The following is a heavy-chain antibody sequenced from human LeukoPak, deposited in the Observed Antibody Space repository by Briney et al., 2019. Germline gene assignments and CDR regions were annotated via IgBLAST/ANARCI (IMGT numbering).Heavy chain of an antibody. CDR1: GYTFTSYG. CDR3: ATLGSPSKRLLPFDY. J-gene: IGHJ4*02. CDR2: ISAYNGNT. V-gene: IGHV1-18*01. Sequence: ASVKVSCKASGYTFTSYGISWVRQAPGQGLEWMGWISAYNGNTNYAQKLQGRVTMTTDTSTSTAYMELSSLRSEDTAVYYCATLGSPSKRLLPFDYWGQGTLVTVSS. D-gene: IGHD2-15*01.